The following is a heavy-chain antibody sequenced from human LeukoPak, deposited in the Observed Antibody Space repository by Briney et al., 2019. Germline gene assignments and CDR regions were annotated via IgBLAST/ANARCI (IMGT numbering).Heavy chain of an antibody. CDR3: ASSGSYRFDY. D-gene: IGHD1-26*01. V-gene: IGHV3-48*02. Sequence: TGGSLRLSCAASGFTFSSYSMNWVRQASGKGLEWVSHITASGTAMFYADSVKGRFTISRDNAKNSLYLQMNSLRDEDTAVYYCASSGSYRFDYWGQGTLVTVSS. J-gene: IGHJ4*02. CDR2: ITASGTAM. CDR1: GFTFSSYS.